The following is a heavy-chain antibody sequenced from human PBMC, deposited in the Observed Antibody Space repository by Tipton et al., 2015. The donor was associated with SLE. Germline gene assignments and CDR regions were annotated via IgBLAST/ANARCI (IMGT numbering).Heavy chain of an antibody. V-gene: IGHV3-53*05. Sequence: SLRLSCAASGLTVSSNYMSWVRQGPGKGLEWVSIINSDGSTSSADSVKGRFTISRDNSMNTLILQMNRLRSEDTAVYFCARGGYGDFEYFQHWGQGTLVTVSS. CDR3: ARGGYGDFEYFQH. J-gene: IGHJ1*01. D-gene: IGHD4-17*01. CDR1: GLTVSSNY. CDR2: INSDGST.